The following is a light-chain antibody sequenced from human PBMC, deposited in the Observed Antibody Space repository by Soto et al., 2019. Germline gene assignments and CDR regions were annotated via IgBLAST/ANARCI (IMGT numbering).Light chain of an antibody. Sequence: EIVWTRAPGTLSLSPGERATLSCRPIRRVDSSYLAWYHQRPGQAPRLLIYGASTRATGIPDRFSGSGSGTEFTLTISSLQSEDFATYYCQHFNNWPPELTFGGGTKVDIK. V-gene: IGKV3-15*01. CDR1: RRVDSSY. CDR2: GAS. CDR3: QHFNNWPPELT. J-gene: IGKJ4*01.